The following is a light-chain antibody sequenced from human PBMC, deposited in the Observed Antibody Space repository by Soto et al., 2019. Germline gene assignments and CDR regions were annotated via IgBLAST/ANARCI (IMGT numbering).Light chain of an antibody. Sequence: QSALTQPPSASGTPGQRVTISCSGSSSNIGTNYVYWYQQLPGTAPKLLIYRNNQRPSGVPDRFSGSKSGTSASLAISGLRSEDEADYYCAAWDATLSGRGVFGGGTKLTVL. CDR2: RNN. CDR1: SSNIGTNY. CDR3: AAWDATLSGRGV. V-gene: IGLV1-47*01. J-gene: IGLJ2*01.